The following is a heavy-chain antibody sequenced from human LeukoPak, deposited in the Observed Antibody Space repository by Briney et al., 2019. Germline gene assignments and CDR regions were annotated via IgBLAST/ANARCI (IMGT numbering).Heavy chain of an antibody. J-gene: IGHJ3*02. CDR1: GFSLSTSGVG. D-gene: IGHD3-10*01. V-gene: IGHV2-5*02. Sequence: SGPTLVKPTQTLTLTCTFSGFSLSTSGVGVGWIRQPPGKALEWLALIYWDDDKRYSPSLKSRLTITKDTSKNQVVLTMTNMDPVDTATYYCARKYYYGSEPHDAFDTWGQGTMVTVSS. CDR3: ARKYYYGSEPHDAFDT. CDR2: IYWDDDK.